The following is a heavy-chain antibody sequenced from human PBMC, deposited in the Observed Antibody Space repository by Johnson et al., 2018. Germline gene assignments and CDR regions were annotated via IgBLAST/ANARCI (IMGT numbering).Heavy chain of an antibody. CDR1: GGSISSSSYF. J-gene: IGHJ6*03. Sequence: QVQLQESGPGLVKPSETLSLTCTVSGGSISSSSYFWSWIRQPPGKGLEWIGYIYYSGSTNYNPSLKSRVTISVDTSKNQFSLKLSSVTAADTAVYYCARGSTVTMYYYYYMDVWGKGTTVTVSS. D-gene: IGHD4-11*01. V-gene: IGHV4-61*01. CDR3: ARGSTVTMYYYYYMDV. CDR2: IYYSGST.